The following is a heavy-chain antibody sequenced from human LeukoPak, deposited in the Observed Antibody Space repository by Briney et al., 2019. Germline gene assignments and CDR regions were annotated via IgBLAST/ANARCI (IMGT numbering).Heavy chain of an antibody. J-gene: IGHJ4*02. CDR2: TKSKTDGGTT. CDR1: EFTFSNAW. D-gene: IGHD3-9*01. V-gene: IGHV3-15*01. Sequence: PGGSLRLSCAASEFTFSNAWMSWVRQAPGKGLEWVGRTKSKTDGGTTDYAAPVKGRFTISRDDSKNTLYLQMNSLKTEDTAVYYCTTSLVIQFDYWGQGTLVTVSS. CDR3: TTSLVIQFDY.